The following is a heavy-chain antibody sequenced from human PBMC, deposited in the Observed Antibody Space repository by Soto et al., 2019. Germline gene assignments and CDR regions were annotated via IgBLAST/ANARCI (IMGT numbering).Heavy chain of an antibody. V-gene: IGHV3-30*18. Sequence: QVQLVESGGGVVQPGRSLRLSCAASGFTFSSYGMHWVRQAPGKGLEWVALISYDERNIYYADSVKGRFTISRDTSKNTLHLQMNSLRAEDTAMYYCAKDKGGGGRYCDYWGQGTLVTVSS. CDR1: GFTFSSYG. D-gene: IGHD1-26*01. CDR3: AKDKGGGGRYCDY. J-gene: IGHJ4*02. CDR2: ISYDERNI.